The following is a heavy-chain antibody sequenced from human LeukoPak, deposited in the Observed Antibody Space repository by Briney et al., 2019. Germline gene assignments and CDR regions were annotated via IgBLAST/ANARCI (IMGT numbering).Heavy chain of an antibody. J-gene: IGHJ4*02. Sequence: PGGSLRLSCAASGFTVSSNYMSWVRQAPGKGLEWVAVISYDGSNKYYADSVKGRFTISRDNSKNTLYLQMNSLRAEDTAVYYCAKDRYSSGWYVDYWGQGTLVTVSS. CDR1: GFTVSSNY. V-gene: IGHV3-30*18. D-gene: IGHD6-19*01. CDR3: AKDRYSSGWYVDY. CDR2: ISYDGSNK.